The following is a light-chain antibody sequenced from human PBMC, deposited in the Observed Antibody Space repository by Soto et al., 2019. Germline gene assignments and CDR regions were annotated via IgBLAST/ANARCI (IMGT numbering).Light chain of an antibody. CDR1: QSISNN. CDR3: QQYNNWRT. J-gene: IGKJ1*01. V-gene: IGKV3-15*01. CDR2: GAS. Sequence: EIVMTQSPATLSVSPGERATLSCRASQSISNNLAWYQQKRGQAPRLLIYGASTRATGIPARFSGSGSGTEFTLTISSRQSDDFAFYYCQQYNNWRTFGQGTKVEI.